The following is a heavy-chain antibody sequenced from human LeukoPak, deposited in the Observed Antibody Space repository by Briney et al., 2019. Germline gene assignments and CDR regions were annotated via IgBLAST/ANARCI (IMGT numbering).Heavy chain of an antibody. CDR2: IKQDGSEK. CDR3: ARDRWGYSYGGD. Sequence: GGSLRLSCAASGFTFSSYWMSWVRQAPGKGLEWVANIKQDGSEKFYVDSVKGRFTISRDNAKNSVYLQMNSLRDEDTAVYYCARDRWGYSYGGDWGQGNLVTVSS. J-gene: IGHJ4*02. CDR1: GFTFSSYW. V-gene: IGHV3-7*01. D-gene: IGHD5-18*01.